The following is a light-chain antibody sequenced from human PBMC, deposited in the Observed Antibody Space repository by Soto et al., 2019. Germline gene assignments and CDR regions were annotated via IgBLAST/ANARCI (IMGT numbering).Light chain of an antibody. CDR2: DAS. CDR1: QNVYNN. CDR3: QQCRNWPRT. V-gene: IGKV3-15*01. J-gene: IGKJ4*01. Sequence: EIVMTQSPATLSVSPGEGATLSCKASQNVYNNLAWYQQRPGQPPRLLIYDASTRATGISARFSGSGYGTEFTLTISSLQSEDFAVYFCQQCRNWPRTFGGGTKVDI.